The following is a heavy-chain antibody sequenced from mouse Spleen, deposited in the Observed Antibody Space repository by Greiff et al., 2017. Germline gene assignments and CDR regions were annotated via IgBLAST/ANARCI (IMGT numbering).Heavy chain of an antibody. CDR3: ARKTWDYFDY. V-gene: IGHV5-9-2*01. Sequence: DVKLVESGGGLVKPGGSLKLSCAASGFTFSSYGMSWVRQTPEKRLEWVATISGGGSYTYYPDSVKGRFTISRDNAKNNLYLQMSSLRSEDTALYYCARKTWDYFDYWGQGTTLTVSS. D-gene: IGHD4-1*01. J-gene: IGHJ2*01. CDR1: GFTFSSYG. CDR2: ISGGGSYT.